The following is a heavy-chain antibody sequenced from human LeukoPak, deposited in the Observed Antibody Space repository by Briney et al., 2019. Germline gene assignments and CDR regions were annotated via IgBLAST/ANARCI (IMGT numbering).Heavy chain of an antibody. V-gene: IGHV1-8*01. CDR3: ARGRESSWYFLYYYYYMDV. D-gene: IGHD6-13*01. CDR1: GYTFTSYD. CDR2: MNPNSGNT. Sequence: ASVKVSCKASGYTFTSYDINWVRQATGQGLELMGWMNPNSGNTGYAQKFQGRVTMTRNTSISTAYMELSSLRSEDTAVYYCARGRESSWYFLYYYYYMDVWGKGTTVTVSS. J-gene: IGHJ6*03.